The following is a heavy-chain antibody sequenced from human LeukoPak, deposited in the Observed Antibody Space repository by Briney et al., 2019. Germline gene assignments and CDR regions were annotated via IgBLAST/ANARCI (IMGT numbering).Heavy chain of an antibody. D-gene: IGHD6-19*01. CDR3: VAGTTY. J-gene: IGHJ4*02. Sequence: GGSLRLSCAASGFTFSNFWMTLVRQAPGKGLEWVAIIKQDGSQKYYVDSVKGRFTISRDNARNSLYLQMNSLRAEDTAVYWAVAGTTYWGQGTLVTVSS. CDR1: GFTFSNFW. V-gene: IGHV3-7*05. CDR2: IKQDGSQK.